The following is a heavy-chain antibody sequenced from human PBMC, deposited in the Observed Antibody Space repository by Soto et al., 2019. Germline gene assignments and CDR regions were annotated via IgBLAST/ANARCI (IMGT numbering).Heavy chain of an antibody. CDR1: GGTFSIYA. Sequence: QVQLVQSGAEVKKPGSSVKVSCKASGGTFSIYAISWVRQAPGQGLEWMGGIISIFGKANYAQKFQGRVTITADESTSTAKMELSSLKAEDTAVNYCAIKTRLGENGQSPDSTISGMDVWGQGTTVTVSS. CDR2: IISIFGKA. V-gene: IGHV1-69*01. D-gene: IGHD3-10*01. J-gene: IGHJ6*02. CDR3: AIKTRLGENGQSPDSTISGMDV.